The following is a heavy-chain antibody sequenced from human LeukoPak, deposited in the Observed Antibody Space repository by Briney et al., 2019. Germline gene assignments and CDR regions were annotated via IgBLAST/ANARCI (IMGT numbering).Heavy chain of an antibody. Sequence: GRSLRLSCAASGFTFSSYAMHWVRQAPGKGLEWVAVISYDGSNKYYADSVKGRFTISRDNSKNTLYLQMNSLRAEDTAVYYCARPTSRIAAYYYYGMDVWGQGTTVTVSS. CDR1: GFTFSSYA. J-gene: IGHJ6*02. V-gene: IGHV3-30-3*01. CDR3: ARPTSRIAAYYYYGMDV. D-gene: IGHD6-13*01. CDR2: ISYDGSNK.